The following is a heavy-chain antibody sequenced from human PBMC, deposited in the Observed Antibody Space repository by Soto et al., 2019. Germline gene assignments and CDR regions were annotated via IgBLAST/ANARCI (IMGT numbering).Heavy chain of an antibody. CDR1: GYSISSGYY. J-gene: IGHJ5*02. D-gene: IGHD4-17*01. CDR2: IYHSGST. Sequence: SETLSLTCAVSGYSISSGYYWGWIRQPPGKGLEWIGSIYHSGSTYYNPSLKSRVTISVDTSKNQFSLKLSSLTAADTAVYYCARGVATVTTRRANWFDPWGQGTLVTVSS. CDR3: ARGVATVTTRRANWFDP. V-gene: IGHV4-38-2*01.